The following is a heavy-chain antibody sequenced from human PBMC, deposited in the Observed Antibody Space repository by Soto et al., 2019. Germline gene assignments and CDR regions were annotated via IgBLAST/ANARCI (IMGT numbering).Heavy chain of an antibody. CDR3: ARSRLELVPAAMRGYFDY. V-gene: IGHV3-30-3*01. CDR2: ISYDGSNK. Sequence: PGGSLRLSCAASGFTFSSYAMHWVRQAPGKGLEWVAVISYDGSNKYYADSVKGRFTISRDNSKNTLYLQMNSLRAEDTAVYYCARSRLELVPAAMRGYFDYWGQGTLVTVSS. D-gene: IGHD2-2*01. CDR1: GFTFSSYA. J-gene: IGHJ4*02.